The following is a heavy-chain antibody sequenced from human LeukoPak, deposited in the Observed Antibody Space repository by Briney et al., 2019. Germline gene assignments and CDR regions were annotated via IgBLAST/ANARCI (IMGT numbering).Heavy chain of an antibody. Sequence: GGSLRLSCAASGFTFSSYSMNWVRQAPGKGLEWVSSISSSSSYIYYADSVKGRFTISRDNAKNSLYLQMNSLRAEDTAVYYCAGEPGDLSLFDYWGQGTLVTVSS. J-gene: IGHJ4*02. CDR2: ISSSSSYI. CDR3: AGEPGDLSLFDY. D-gene: IGHD3-10*01. CDR1: GFTFSSYS. V-gene: IGHV3-21*01.